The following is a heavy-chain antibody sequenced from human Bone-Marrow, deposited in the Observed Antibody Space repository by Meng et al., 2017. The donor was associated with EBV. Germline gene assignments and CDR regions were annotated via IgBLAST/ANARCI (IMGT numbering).Heavy chain of an antibody. V-gene: IGHV4-61*01. D-gene: IGHD5-18*01. CDR3: ARDNVDTAMVPH. CDR2: IYYSGST. Sequence: VAVQEAGPGVVKPSASLLLPCTVSGGSVSSGSYYWSWIRQPPGKGLEWIGYIYYSGSTNYNPSLKSRVTISVDTSKNQFSLKLSSVTAADTAVYYCARDNVDTAMVPHWGQGTLVTVSS. CDR1: GGSVSSGSYY. J-gene: IGHJ4*02.